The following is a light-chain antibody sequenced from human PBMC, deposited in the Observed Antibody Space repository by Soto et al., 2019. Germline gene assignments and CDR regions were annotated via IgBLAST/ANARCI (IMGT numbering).Light chain of an antibody. V-gene: IGKV1-9*01. CDR1: QGISSH. CDR3: QQVNSYPHT. Sequence: DIQLTQSPSFLSASVGDRVTITCLSSQGISSHLAWYQQIPGKGPKLLIYAASTLQSGVPSRFSGSGSGTEFTLAISSLQPEDFATYYCQQVNSYPHTFGQGTKLEIK. J-gene: IGKJ2*01. CDR2: AAS.